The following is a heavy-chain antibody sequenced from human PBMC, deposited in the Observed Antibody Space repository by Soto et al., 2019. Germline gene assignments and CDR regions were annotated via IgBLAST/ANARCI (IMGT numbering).Heavy chain of an antibody. CDR2: ISYDGSNK. D-gene: IGHD6-13*01. Sequence: QVQLVESGGGVVQPGRSLRLSCAASGFTFSSYGMHWVRQAPGKGLEWVAVISYDGSNKYYADSVKGRFTISRDNSKNTLYLQMNSLRAEDTAVYYCAKDRSSWDFDYWGQGTLVTVSS. CDR1: GFTFSSYG. CDR3: AKDRSSWDFDY. J-gene: IGHJ4*02. V-gene: IGHV3-30*18.